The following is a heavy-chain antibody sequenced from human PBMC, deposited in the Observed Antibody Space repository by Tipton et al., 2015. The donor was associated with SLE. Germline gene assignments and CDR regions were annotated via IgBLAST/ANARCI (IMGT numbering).Heavy chain of an antibody. J-gene: IGHJ6*02. CDR1: GGSISSSNYY. D-gene: IGHD5-12*01. CDR3: AIGWDSGYVL. V-gene: IGHV4-39*07. CDR2: IYYSGTT. Sequence: TLSLTCTVSGGSISSSNYYWSWLRQPKGQGLDWIGTIYYSGTTYYNPSLKSRVTISVDTYKIQFSLKLSAVTAADTDVYYWAIGWDSGYVLWCQGTTVIVSS.